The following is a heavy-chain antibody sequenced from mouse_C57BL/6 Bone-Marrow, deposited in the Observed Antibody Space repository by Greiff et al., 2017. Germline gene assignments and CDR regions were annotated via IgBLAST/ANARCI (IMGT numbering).Heavy chain of an antibody. CDR1: GYSFTDYN. V-gene: IGHV1-39*01. CDR3: ARSGYGSSYWFAY. CDR2: INPNYGTT. D-gene: IGHD1-1*01. J-gene: IGHJ3*01. Sequence: EVKLQESGPELVKPGASVKISCKASGYSFTDYNMNWVKQSNGKSLEWIGVINPNYGTTSYNQKFKGKATLTVDQSSSTAYMQLNSLTSEDSAVYYCARSGYGSSYWFAYWGQGTLVTVSA.